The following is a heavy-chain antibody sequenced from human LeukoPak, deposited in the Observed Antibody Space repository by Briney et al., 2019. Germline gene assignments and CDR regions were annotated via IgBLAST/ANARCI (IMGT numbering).Heavy chain of an antibody. CDR3: AMTEITIFGVVIRNYNDY. CDR1: GGSISSGSYY. D-gene: IGHD3-3*01. Sequence: SQTLSLTCTVSGGSISSGSYYWSWIRQPAGKGLEWIGRIYTSGSTNYNPSLKSRVTISVDTSKNQFSLKLSSVTAADTAVYYCAMTEITIFGVVIRNYNDYWGQGTLVTVSS. V-gene: IGHV4-61*02. J-gene: IGHJ4*02. CDR2: IYTSGST.